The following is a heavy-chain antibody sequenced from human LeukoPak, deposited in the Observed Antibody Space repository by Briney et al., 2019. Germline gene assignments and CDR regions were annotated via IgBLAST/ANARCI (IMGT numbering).Heavy chain of an antibody. D-gene: IGHD6-19*01. CDR3: TTWGEQCATHWDKAFDM. V-gene: IGHV3-15*01. J-gene: IGHJ3*02. CDR1: GFSFSNAW. CDR2: IKSKDQGATT. Sequence: GGSLRLSCAASGFSFSNAWMTWVRQAPGKWREWVGRIKSKDQGATTDFSAHVKGRFILSRDDSLNTVYLQMNSLKSEDTAVYYCTTWGEQCATHWDKAFDMWGQGPMVTVS.